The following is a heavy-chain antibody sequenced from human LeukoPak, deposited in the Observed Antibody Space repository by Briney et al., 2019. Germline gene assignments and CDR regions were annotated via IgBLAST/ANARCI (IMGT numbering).Heavy chain of an antibody. D-gene: IGHD3-22*01. CDR1: GFTFSSYW. V-gene: IGHV3-7*01. CDR2: IKQDGSEK. CDR3: ARFPRGLTYYYDSSGYYYFDY. J-gene: IGHJ4*02. Sequence: GGSLRLSCAASGFTFSSYWMSWVRQAPGKGLEWVANIKQDGSEKYYVDSVKGRFTISRDNAKNSLYLQMNSLRAEDTAVYYCARFPRGLTYYYDSSGYYYFDYWGQGTLVTVSS.